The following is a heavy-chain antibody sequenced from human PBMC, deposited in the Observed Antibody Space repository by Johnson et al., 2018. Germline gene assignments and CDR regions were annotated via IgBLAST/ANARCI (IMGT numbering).Heavy chain of an antibody. V-gene: IGHV3-49*03. CDR1: GFTFSDYS. CDR2: IRSITYGGST. J-gene: IGHJ4*02. D-gene: IGHD3-22*01. CDR3: SRGYGSSGDYYSENEY. Sequence: QLVQSGGGLVQPGRSLRLSCTVSGFTFSDYSMSWFRQAPGKGLEWVGFIRSITYGGSTEYAASLKRRFTISRDDSKSISYLHMNSLKTEDKAVYYCSRGYGSSGDYYSENEYWGQGTLVTVSS.